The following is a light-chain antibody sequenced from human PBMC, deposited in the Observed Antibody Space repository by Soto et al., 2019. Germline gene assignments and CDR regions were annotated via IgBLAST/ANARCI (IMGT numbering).Light chain of an antibody. J-gene: IGLJ2*01. Sequence: QSALTQPASVSGSPGQSITISCTGTSSDVGNYNLVSWYQQYPGKAPKLMIYEGGKWPSGVSNRFSGSKSGNTASLTISGLQAEDEADYYCCSFALISTLIFGGGTKLTVL. V-gene: IGLV2-23*01. CDR2: EGG. CDR1: SSDVGNYNL. CDR3: CSFALISTLI.